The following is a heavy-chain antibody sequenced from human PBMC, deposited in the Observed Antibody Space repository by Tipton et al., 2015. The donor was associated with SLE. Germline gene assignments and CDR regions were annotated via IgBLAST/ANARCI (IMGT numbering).Heavy chain of an antibody. D-gene: IGHD5-18*01. V-gene: IGHV4-61*02. CDR2: IYTSGST. J-gene: IGHJ5*02. Sequence: TLSLTCTVSGGSIRTGGYYWNWIRQHPGKGLEWIGRIYTSGSTNYNPSLKSRVTISIDTSKNLFSLKLSSVTAADTAVYYCARGRVDTAMLTWFDPWGQGTLVTVSS. CDR1: GGSIRTGGYY. CDR3: ARGRVDTAMLTWFDP.